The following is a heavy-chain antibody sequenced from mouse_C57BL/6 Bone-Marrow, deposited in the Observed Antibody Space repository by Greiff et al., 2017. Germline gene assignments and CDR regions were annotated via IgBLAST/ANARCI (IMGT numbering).Heavy chain of an antibody. D-gene: IGHD1-1*01. CDR2: ISYDGSN. Sequence: DVKLQESGPGLVKPSQSLSLTCSVTGYSITSGYYWNWIRQFPGNKLEWMGYISYDGSNNYNPSLKNRISITRDTSKNQFFLKLNSVTTEDTATYYCARAYGSSPAWLAYWGQGTLVTVSA. CDR3: ARAYGSSPAWLAY. CDR1: GYSITSGYY. V-gene: IGHV3-6*01. J-gene: IGHJ3*01.